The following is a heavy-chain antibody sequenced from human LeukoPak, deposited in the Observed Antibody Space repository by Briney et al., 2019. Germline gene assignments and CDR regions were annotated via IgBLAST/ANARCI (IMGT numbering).Heavy chain of an antibody. CDR1: GFTFSSYW. Sequence: PGGSLRLSCAASGFTFSSYWMHWVRQAPGKGLVWVSRINTDGSSTSYADSVKGRFTISRDNAKSTLYLQMNSLRAEDTAVYYCARDLLSGSYLNDYWGQGTLVTVSS. CDR2: INTDGSST. CDR3: ARDLLSGSYLNDY. V-gene: IGHV3-74*01. J-gene: IGHJ4*02. D-gene: IGHD1-26*01.